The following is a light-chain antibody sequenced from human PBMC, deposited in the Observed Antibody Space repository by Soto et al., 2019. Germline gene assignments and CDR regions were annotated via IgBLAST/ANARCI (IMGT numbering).Light chain of an antibody. J-gene: IGLJ1*01. Sequence: QSVLTQPASVSGSPGQSITISCTGTTSDVGAYNYVSWYQQHPGKAPKLIIYDVSDRPSGVSNRFSGSKSGNTASLTISGLQADDEAEYYCSSFTRSNTYVFGTGTKVTVL. CDR2: DVS. V-gene: IGLV2-14*03. CDR3: SSFTRSNTYV. CDR1: TSDVGAYNY.